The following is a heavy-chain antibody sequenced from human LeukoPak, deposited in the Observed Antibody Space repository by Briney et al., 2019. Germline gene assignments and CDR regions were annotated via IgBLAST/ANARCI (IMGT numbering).Heavy chain of an antibody. CDR3: AREGGDNWNDY. CDR1: GCTFSDYY. Sequence: GGSLRLSCAVSGCTFSDYYMSWVRQAPGKGLEWVSYISSSGSTIYYADSVKGRFTISRDNAKNSLYLQMNSLRAEDTAVYYCAREGGDNWNDYWGQGTLVTVSS. CDR2: ISSSGSTI. J-gene: IGHJ4*02. D-gene: IGHD1-1*01. V-gene: IGHV3-11*01.